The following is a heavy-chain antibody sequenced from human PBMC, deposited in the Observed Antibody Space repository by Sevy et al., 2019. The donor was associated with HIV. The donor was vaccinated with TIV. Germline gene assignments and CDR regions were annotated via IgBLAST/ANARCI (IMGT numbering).Heavy chain of an antibody. D-gene: IGHD3-22*01. CDR3: AKDVVGGYYDSSGYSDH. Sequence: QAGGSLRLSCAASGFTFTEFVMSWVRQAPGKGLEWVSTINSGGGSTYYADSVKGRFTISRDNSQNTLDLQMNSLRAEDTAVYYCAKDVVGGYYDSSGYSDHWGQGTLVTVSS. V-gene: IGHV3-23*01. J-gene: IGHJ4*02. CDR1: GFTFTEFV. CDR2: INSGGGST.